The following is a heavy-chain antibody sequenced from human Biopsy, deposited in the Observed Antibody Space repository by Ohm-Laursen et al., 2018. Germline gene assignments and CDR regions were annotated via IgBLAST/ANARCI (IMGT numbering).Heavy chain of an antibody. J-gene: IGHJ4*02. V-gene: IGHV4-34*01. CDR2: INQSGRT. Sequence: GTLSLTCAVYGGSFSEYYWTWIRQPPGKGLEWIGQINQSGRTNYNPSLKSRVNISADKSNNQFSLKLTSVTSADTAVYFCGNEVHGRDYWGLGALVTVPS. CDR1: GGSFSEYY. D-gene: IGHD2-15*01. CDR3: GNEVHGRDY.